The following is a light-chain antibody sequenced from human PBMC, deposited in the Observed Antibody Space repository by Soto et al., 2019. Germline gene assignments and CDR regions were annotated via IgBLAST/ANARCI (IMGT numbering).Light chain of an antibody. V-gene: IGKV3-11*01. CDR3: QQRSNCPLT. CDR2: DAS. J-gene: IGKJ4*01. Sequence: EIVLTQSPATLSLSPGERATLSCRASQSVSSYLAWYQQKPCQAPRLLIYDASNRATGIPARFSGSGSGTYFTLTISSLAPEDFAVYYCQQRSNCPLTFGGGTKVEIK. CDR1: QSVSSY.